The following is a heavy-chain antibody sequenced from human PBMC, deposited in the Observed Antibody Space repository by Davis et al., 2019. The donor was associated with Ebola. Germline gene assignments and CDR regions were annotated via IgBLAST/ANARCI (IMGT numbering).Heavy chain of an antibody. Sequence: GGSLRLSCKGSGYSFTTYWIAXVRQTPXXXXXXFGIIYPGDSDTRYSPAFEGQVTISVDRSTNTAYLQWSSLKASDIAMYYCARQESLYGSSDYWGQGTLVTVSS. CDR1: GYSFTTYW. V-gene: IGHV5-51*01. D-gene: IGHD2/OR15-2a*01. CDR2: IYPGDSDT. CDR3: ARQESLYGSSDY. J-gene: IGHJ4*02.